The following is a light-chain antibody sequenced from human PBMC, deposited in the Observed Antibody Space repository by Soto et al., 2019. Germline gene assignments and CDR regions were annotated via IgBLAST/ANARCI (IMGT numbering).Light chain of an antibody. CDR1: QNLLYISNNKNY. CDR2: WAS. V-gene: IGKV4-1*01. CDR3: QQRNDWPLT. J-gene: IGKJ4*01. Sequence: DIVMTQSPDSLAVSLGERATINCKSRQNLLYISNNKNYLAWYQQKPGQPPKLLIYWASTRESGVPDRFSGSGSGTDFTLTISSLEPEDFAVYYCQQRNDWPLTFGGGTKVDIK.